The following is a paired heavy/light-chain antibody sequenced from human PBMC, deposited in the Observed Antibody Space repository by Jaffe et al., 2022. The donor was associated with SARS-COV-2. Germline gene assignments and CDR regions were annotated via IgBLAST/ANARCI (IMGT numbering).Light chain of an antibody. CDR2: GAS. Sequence: EVVMTQSPATLSVSPGERVTLSCRASKSLKNNLAWYQQKPGQAPRLLIYGASNRATGIPARFSGSYSGTHFTLTISSLQSEDFAVYYCQEYNEWPLTFGGGTKVEVK. J-gene: IGKJ4*01. V-gene: IGKV3-15*01. CDR1: KSLKNN. CDR3: QEYNEWPLT.
Heavy chain of an antibody. CDR1: GGSISATSYS. CDR2: IYYDGTT. CDR3: ARHLGYCSGGGCFGDYAMDV. D-gene: IGHD2-15*01. J-gene: IGHJ6*02. V-gene: IGHV4-39*01. Sequence: QLQLQVSGPGLVKPSETLSLTCTVSGGSISATSYSWGWIRQPPGKGLEWIGTIYYDGTTYYSPSLRSRVTIFVDTSKNQFSLTLSSVTAADTAVYYCARHLGYCSGGGCFGDYAMDVWAQGTTVTVSS.